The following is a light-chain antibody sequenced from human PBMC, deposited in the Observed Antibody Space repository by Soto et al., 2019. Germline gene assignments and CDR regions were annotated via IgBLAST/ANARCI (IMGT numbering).Light chain of an antibody. CDR2: DAS. CDR1: QSISRW. V-gene: IGKV1-5*01. Sequence: DIQMTHSPSTLSASLAYRFTINFRASQSISRWLAWYQQKPGKAPKALIYDASTLRSGVPSRFSGGGSGTEFTLTISSLQPDDFATYYCQQYNTYSTFGQGTRLEIK. CDR3: QQYNTYST. J-gene: IGKJ5*01.